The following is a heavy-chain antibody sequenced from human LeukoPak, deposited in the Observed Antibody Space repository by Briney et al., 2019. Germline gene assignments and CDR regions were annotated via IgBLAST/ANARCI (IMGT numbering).Heavy chain of an antibody. CDR1: GGSISSSSYY. Sequence: SEALSLTCTVSGGSISSSSYYWGWIRQAPGMGRVWIGSICDSGSTYYNPTRKGRVTIAVDTSKNQLSLNLGSATAADTAVCSCARGGDNDIVVVPAADDYWGQGTLVTVSS. J-gene: IGHJ4*02. V-gene: IGHV4-39*01. CDR3: ARGGDNDIVVVPAADDY. CDR2: ICDSGST. D-gene: IGHD2-2*01.